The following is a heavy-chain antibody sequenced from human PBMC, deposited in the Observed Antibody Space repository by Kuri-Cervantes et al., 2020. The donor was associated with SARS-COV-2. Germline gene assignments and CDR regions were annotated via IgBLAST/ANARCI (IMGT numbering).Heavy chain of an antibody. Sequence: GESLKISCAASGFTFSSYAMSWVRQAPGKGLEWVSAISGSGGSTYYADSVKGRFTISRDNSKNTLYLQMNSLRAEDTAVYYCARETLAFDYWGQGTLVTVSS. CDR2: ISGSGGST. CDR1: GFTFSSYA. CDR3: ARETLAFDY. D-gene: IGHD1-1*01. J-gene: IGHJ4*02. V-gene: IGHV3-23*01.